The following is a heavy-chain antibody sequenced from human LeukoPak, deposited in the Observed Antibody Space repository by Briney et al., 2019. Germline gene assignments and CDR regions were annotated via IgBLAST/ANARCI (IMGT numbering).Heavy chain of an antibody. Sequence: PGGSLRLSCAASGFTFSSYWMSWVRQAPGKGLEGVANIKQDGSEKYYVDSVKGRFTISRDNAKNSLYLQMNSLRAEDTAVYYCARMDHYCYGSGSYNDYYYGMDVWGKGTTVTVSS. CDR1: GFTFSSYW. J-gene: IGHJ6*04. CDR2: IKQDGSEK. V-gene: IGHV3-7*01. CDR3: ARMDHYCYGSGSYNDYYYGMDV. D-gene: IGHD3-10*01.